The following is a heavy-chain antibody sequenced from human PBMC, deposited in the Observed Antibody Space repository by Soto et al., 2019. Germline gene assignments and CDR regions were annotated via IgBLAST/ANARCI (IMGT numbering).Heavy chain of an antibody. J-gene: IGHJ6*02. Sequence: GASVKVSCKASGYTFTSYGVSWVRQAPGQGLEWMGWISVYNGNTKYAQKLQGGVTMTTDTSTSTAYMELRGLRSDDTAVYYCARSGRPGYYYYIMDVWGQGTTVTVSS. CDR1: GYTFTSYG. CDR2: ISVYNGNT. V-gene: IGHV1-18*01. CDR3: ARSGRPGYYYYIMDV. D-gene: IGHD3-10*01.